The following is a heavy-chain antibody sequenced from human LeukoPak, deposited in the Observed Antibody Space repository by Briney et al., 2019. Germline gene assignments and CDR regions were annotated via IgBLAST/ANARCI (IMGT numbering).Heavy chain of an antibody. D-gene: IGHD4-17*01. J-gene: IGHJ4*02. CDR2: INSDGSST. CDR3: ARDQTDGDYVYNY. V-gene: IGHV3-74*01. Sequence: GGSLRLSCAASGFTFSSYWVHWVRHAPGKGLVWVSRINSDGSSTRYADSVKGRFTISRDNAKNTLYLQMNSLRAEDTAVYYCARDQTDGDYVYNYWGQRTLVTVSS. CDR1: GFTFSSYW.